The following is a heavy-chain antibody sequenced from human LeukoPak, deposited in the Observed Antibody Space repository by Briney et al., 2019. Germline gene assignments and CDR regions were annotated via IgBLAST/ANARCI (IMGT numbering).Heavy chain of an antibody. D-gene: IGHD3-16*01. J-gene: IGHJ4*02. CDR3: AGVRLGYPFDY. CDR2: INPSGGST. CDR1: GYTFTSYY. Sequence: ASVKVSCKASGYTFTSYYMHWVRQAPGQGLEWMGVINPSGGSTGYAQKFQGRVTMTRDMSTNTVYMELSSLRSEDTAVYYSAGVRLGYPFDYWGQGTLVTVSS. V-gene: IGHV1-46*01.